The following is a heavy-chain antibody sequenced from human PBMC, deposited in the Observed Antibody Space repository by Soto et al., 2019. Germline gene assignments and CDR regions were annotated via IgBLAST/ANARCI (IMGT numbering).Heavy chain of an antibody. J-gene: IGHJ6*02. D-gene: IGHD2-21*01. V-gene: IGHV1-18*01. Sequence: QVQVVQSGDEVKKPGASVKVSCKASGYTFTNYGFSWVRQAPGQGLEWMGWISGYNGNTKYAEKFQGTVTMTTDTSTSKANMELRSLRSDDTAVYYCSREGEAPYYYYGMDVWGQGTAVTVSS. CDR1: GYTFTNYG. CDR2: ISGYNGNT. CDR3: SREGEAPYYYYGMDV.